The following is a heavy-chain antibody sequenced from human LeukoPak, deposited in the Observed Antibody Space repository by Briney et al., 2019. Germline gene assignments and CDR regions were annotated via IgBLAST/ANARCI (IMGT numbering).Heavy chain of an antibody. CDR3: AAWYYYDSSGYYSLGDY. D-gene: IGHD3-22*01. V-gene: IGHV1-58*01. Sequence: GASVKVSCKASGFTFTSSAVQWVRQARGQRLEWIGWIVVGSGNTNDAQKFQERVTITRDMSTSTAYMELSSLRSEDTAVYYCAAWYYYDSSGYYSLGDYWGQGTLVTVSS. CDR1: GFTFTSSA. J-gene: IGHJ4*02. CDR2: IVVGSGNT.